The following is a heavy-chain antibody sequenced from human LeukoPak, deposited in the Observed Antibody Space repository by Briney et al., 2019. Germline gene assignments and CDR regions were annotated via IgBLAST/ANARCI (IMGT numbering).Heavy chain of an antibody. D-gene: IGHD1-26*01. V-gene: IGHV4-34*01. CDR1: GGSFSGYY. CDR3: ARDQYSGSYFPY. CDR2: INHSGST. Sequence: PSETLSLTCAVYGGSFSGYYWSWIRQPPGKGLEWTGEINHSGSTNYNPSLKSRVTISVDTSKNQFSLKLGSVTAADTAVYYCARDQYSGSYFPYWGQGTLVTVSS. J-gene: IGHJ4*02.